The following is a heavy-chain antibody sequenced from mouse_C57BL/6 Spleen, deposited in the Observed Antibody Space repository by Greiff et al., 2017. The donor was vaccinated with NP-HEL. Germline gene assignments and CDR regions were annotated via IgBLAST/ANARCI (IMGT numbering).Heavy chain of an antibody. D-gene: IGHD3-2*02. CDR2: IHPNSGST. Sequence: QVQLQQPGAELVKPGASVKLSCKASGYTFTSYWMHWVKQRPGQGLAWIGMIHPNSGSTNYNEKFKSKATLTVDKSSSTAYMQLSSLTSEDSAVYYCARYAQATLWFAYWGQGTLVTVSA. V-gene: IGHV1-64*01. CDR3: ARYAQATLWFAY. CDR1: GYTFTSYW. J-gene: IGHJ3*01.